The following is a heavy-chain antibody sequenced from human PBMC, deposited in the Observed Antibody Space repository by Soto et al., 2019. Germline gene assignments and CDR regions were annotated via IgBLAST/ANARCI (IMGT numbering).Heavy chain of an antibody. CDR3: AREGDITGIAAAGKDFDY. J-gene: IGHJ4*02. V-gene: IGHV1-18*01. CDR2: ISAYNGNT. D-gene: IGHD6-13*01. Sequence: ASVKVSCKASGYTFTSYGISWVRQAPGQGLEWMGWISAYNGNTNYAQKLQGRVTMTTDTYTSTAYMELRRLRSDDTAVYYCAREGDITGIAAAGKDFDYWGQGTLVTVSS. CDR1: GYTFTSYG.